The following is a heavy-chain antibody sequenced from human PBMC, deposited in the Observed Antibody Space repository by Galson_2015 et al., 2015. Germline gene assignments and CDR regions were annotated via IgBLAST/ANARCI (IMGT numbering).Heavy chain of an antibody. V-gene: IGHV3-21*01. CDR3: ARQIFDYDFWSGYYPTNFDY. D-gene: IGHD3-3*01. Sequence: SLRLSCAASEFTFSSYYMSWVRQAPGKGLEWVSSISSTTTYIYYADSVKGRFTISRDNAKNSLYLQMNSLGAEDTAVYYCARQIFDYDFWSGYYPTNFDYWGQGTLVTVSS. CDR1: EFTFSSYY. CDR2: ISSTTTYI. J-gene: IGHJ4*02.